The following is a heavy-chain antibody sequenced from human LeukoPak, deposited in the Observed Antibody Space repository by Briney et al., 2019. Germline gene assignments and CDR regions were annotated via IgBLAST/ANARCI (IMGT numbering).Heavy chain of an antibody. D-gene: IGHD6-19*01. CDR1: GFTFGDYA. Sequence: PGGSLRLSCTASGFTFGDYAMSWVRQAPGKGLEWVGFIRSTTYGGTTEYAASVKGRFTISRDDSKSIAYLQMNSLKTEDTAVYYCNRYSNGWYNSDYWGQGTLVTVSS. CDR3: NRYSNGWYNSDY. J-gene: IGHJ4*02. V-gene: IGHV3-49*04. CDR2: IRSTTYGGTT.